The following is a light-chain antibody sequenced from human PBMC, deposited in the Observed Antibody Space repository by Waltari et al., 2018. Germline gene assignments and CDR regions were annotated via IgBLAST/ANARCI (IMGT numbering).Light chain of an antibody. CDR1: SLRRYY. J-gene: IGLJ2*01. CDR3: DSWDNIGTLRV. V-gene: IGLV3-19*01. CDR2: GNN. Sequence: SSELTQDPAVSVALGQTVRITCQGDSLRRYYTNCYQQKPGQAPVLVDDGNNNRPSGIPERFSGSSSGNTASLSITGAQVEDEAYYYCDSWDNIGTLRVFGGGTRLTVL.